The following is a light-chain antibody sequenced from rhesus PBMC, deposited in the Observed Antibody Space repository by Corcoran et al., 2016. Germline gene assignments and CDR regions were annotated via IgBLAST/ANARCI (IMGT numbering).Light chain of an antibody. CDR1: ESVGSY. CDR3: QQYNDLRT. V-gene: IGKV3-40*03. CDR2: SAY. Sequence: EIVMTQSPATLSLSPGETATLSCRASESVGSYLAWYQQKPGQVPKLLVHSAYFRATGIPEGFSGRGSRTEFTRTISSLEPEDVGVDHCQQYNDLRTFGQGTKVEIK. J-gene: IGKJ1*01.